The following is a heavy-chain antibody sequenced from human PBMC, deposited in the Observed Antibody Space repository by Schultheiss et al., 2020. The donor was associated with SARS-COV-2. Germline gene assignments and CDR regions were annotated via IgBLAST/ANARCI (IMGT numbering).Heavy chain of an antibody. CDR2: ISASGGST. D-gene: IGHD3-16*02. Sequence: GGSLRLSCAASGFTFGNYAMSWVRQAPGKGLEWVASISASGGSTNYADSLRGRFIISRDNSKNTLYLQMNSLRAEDTAVYYCAKPVGNYLRGWFDPWGQGSLVPVS. CDR1: GFTFGNYA. CDR3: AKPVGNYLRGWFDP. J-gene: IGHJ5*02. V-gene: IGHV3-23*01.